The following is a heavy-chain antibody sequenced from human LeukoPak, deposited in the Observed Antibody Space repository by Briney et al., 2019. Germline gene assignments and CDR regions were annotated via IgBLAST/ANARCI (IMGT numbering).Heavy chain of an antibody. CDR2: ISGSTGTI. J-gene: IGHJ4*02. CDR3: ARATRAAGRVYYFDY. V-gene: IGHV3-48*01. Sequence: GGSLRLSCGAPLFNLWSYSMNWVRQAPGKGLEWVSYISGSTGTIYYADSVTGRFTIFRDNANNSLFLQMNSLRAEYSSIDYCARATRAAGRVYYFDYWGQGTLVTVSS. D-gene: IGHD6-13*01. CDR1: LFNLWSYS.